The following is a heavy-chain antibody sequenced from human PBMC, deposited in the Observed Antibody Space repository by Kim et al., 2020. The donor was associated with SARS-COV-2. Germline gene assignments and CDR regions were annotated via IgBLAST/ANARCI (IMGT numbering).Heavy chain of an antibody. V-gene: IGHV1-46*01. D-gene: IGHD2-21*01. Sequence: TRYEQKFQVRITMTKDTSTTTGYMELSSLTPEDTAVYYCVREIPISCYFDYWGQGTLVAVSS. CDR3: VREIPISCYFDY. J-gene: IGHJ4*01. CDR2: T.